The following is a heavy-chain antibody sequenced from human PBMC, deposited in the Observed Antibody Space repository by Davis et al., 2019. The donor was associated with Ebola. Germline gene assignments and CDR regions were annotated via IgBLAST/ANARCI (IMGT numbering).Heavy chain of an antibody. CDR2: ISAGGSGT. CDR1: GFTFSDHG. J-gene: IGHJ5*02. CDR3: AKGYYGSGSPGWLDP. Sequence: GGSLRLSCAVSGFTFSDHGMSWVRQAPGRGLEWVSAISAGGSGTYYSDSVRGRFTISRDNSKDTVYLQMNSLRAGDTAVYYCAKGYYGSGSPGWLDPWGQGTLVTVSS. V-gene: IGHV3-23*01. D-gene: IGHD3-10*01.